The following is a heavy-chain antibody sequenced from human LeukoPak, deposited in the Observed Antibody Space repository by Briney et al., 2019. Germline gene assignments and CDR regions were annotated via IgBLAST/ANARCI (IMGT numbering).Heavy chain of an antibody. Sequence: GGSLRLSCAASGFTFSSYGMHWVRQAPGKGLEWVAVISYDGSNKYYADSVKGRFTISRDSPKNTLYLQMNSLRAEDTAVYFCAKRGVVIRVILVGFHKEAYYFDSWGQGALVTVSS. V-gene: IGHV3-30*18. CDR1: GFTFSSYG. D-gene: IGHD3-22*01. J-gene: IGHJ4*02. CDR3: AKRGVVIRVILVGFHKEAYYFDS. CDR2: ISYDGSNK.